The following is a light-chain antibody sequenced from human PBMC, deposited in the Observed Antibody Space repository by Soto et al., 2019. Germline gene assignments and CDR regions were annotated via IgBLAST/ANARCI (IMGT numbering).Light chain of an antibody. CDR2: GAS. CDR3: QQYGSSPHT. V-gene: IGKV3-20*01. Sequence: EIVLTQSPGTLSLSPGERVTLSCRASQSVSSSSLAWYQHKPGQAPRLLIYGASNRAAGIPDRFSGSGSGTEFTLTISRLEAEDFAVYYCQQYGSSPHTFGQGTKLEIK. CDR1: QSVSSSS. J-gene: IGKJ2*01.